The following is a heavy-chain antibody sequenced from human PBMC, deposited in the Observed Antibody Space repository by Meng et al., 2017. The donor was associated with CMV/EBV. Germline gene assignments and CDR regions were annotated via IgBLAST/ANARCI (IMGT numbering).Heavy chain of an antibody. Sequence: LSSYSMNWVRQAPGKGLEWVSSISSSSSYIYYADSVKGRFTISRDNAKNSLYLQMNSLRAEDTAVYYCARDPYYYDSSGYPPGWFDPWGQGTLVTVSS. V-gene: IGHV3-21*01. CDR2: ISSSSSYI. CDR3: ARDPYYYDSSGYPPGWFDP. CDR1: LSSYS. D-gene: IGHD3-22*01. J-gene: IGHJ5*02.